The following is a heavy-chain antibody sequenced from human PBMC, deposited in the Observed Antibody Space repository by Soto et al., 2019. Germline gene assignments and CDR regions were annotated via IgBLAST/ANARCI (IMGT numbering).Heavy chain of an antibody. Sequence: SETLSLACTVAGGSISGYYWRWIRQPAGKGLEWIGRIYTSGSTNYNPSLKSRVTMSVDTSKNQFSLKLSSVTAADTAVYYCYGSGSYPYYGMDVWGQGTTVTVSS. CDR2: IYTSGST. CDR1: GGSISGYY. J-gene: IGHJ6*02. CDR3: YGSGSYPYYGMDV. V-gene: IGHV4-4*07. D-gene: IGHD3-10*01.